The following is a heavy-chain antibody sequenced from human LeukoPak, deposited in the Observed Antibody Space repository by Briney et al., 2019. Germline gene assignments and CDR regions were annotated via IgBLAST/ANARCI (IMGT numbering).Heavy chain of an antibody. D-gene: IGHD5-18*01. Sequence: GGSLRLSCTASGFTFGDYAMSWVRQAPGKGLEWVGFIRSKAYGGTTEYAASVKGSFTISRDESKSIAYLQMNSLKTEDTAVYYCAKESAAAAMIEGPLNYWGQGTLVAVSS. CDR3: AKESAAAAMIEGPLNY. J-gene: IGHJ4*02. V-gene: IGHV3-49*04. CDR1: GFTFGDYA. CDR2: IRSKAYGGTT.